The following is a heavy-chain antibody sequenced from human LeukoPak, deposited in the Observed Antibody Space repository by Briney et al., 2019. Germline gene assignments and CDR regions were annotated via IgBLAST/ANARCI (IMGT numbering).Heavy chain of an antibody. CDR2: ISGSGGST. CDR1: GFTFSSYA. Sequence: QAGGSLRLSCAASGFTFSSYAMSWVRQAPGKGLEWVSAISGSGGSTYYADFVKGRFTISRDDSKNTLYLQMNSLRAEDTAVYYCAKVRTYSGYDPDAFDIWGQGTMVTVSS. D-gene: IGHD5-12*01. CDR3: AKVRTYSGYDPDAFDI. V-gene: IGHV3-23*01. J-gene: IGHJ3*02.